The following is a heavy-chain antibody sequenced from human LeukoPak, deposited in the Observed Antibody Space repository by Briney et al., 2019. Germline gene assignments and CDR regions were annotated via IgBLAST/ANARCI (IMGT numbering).Heavy chain of an antibody. CDR2: MNPNSGNT. CDR1: GYTFTSYD. Sequence: SVKVSCKASGYTFTSYDINWVRQATGQGLEWMGWMNPNSGNTGYSQKFQGRVTMTRNTSISTAYMELSSLRSEDTAVYYCARGRWVTMAAYYFDYWGQGTLVTVSS. J-gene: IGHJ4*02. D-gene: IGHD3-10*01. CDR3: ARGRWVTMAAYYFDY. V-gene: IGHV1-8*01.